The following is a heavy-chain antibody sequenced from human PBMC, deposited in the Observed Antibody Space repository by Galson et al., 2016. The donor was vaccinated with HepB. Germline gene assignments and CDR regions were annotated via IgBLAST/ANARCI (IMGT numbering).Heavy chain of an antibody. CDR1: GGSISSYF. Sequence: SETLSLTCTVSGGSISSYFWNWIRQPPGKGLEWIGYIYYNGRTNYSPSLKSRVTISVDTSKNQISLKLSSVTAADTAVYYCAGGVVDCSGDSCSLDAFDIWGQGTMVTVSS. V-gene: IGHV4-59*01. CDR2: IYYNGRT. CDR3: AGGVVDCSGDSCSLDAFDI. D-gene: IGHD2-15*01. J-gene: IGHJ3*02.